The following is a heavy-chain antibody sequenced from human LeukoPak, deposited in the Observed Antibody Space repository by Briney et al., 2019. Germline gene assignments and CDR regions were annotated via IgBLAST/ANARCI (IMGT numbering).Heavy chain of an antibody. CDR3: ARSGEAAAAGLFDY. J-gene: IGHJ4*02. V-gene: IGHV1-18*01. CDR1: GYTFTSYG. Sequence: GASVKVSCKASGYTFTSYGISWVRQAPGQGLEWMGCISAYNGNTNYAQKLQGRVTMTTDTSTSTAYMELRSLRSDDTAVYYCARSGEAAAAGLFDYWGQGTLVTVSS. D-gene: IGHD6-13*01. CDR2: ISAYNGNT.